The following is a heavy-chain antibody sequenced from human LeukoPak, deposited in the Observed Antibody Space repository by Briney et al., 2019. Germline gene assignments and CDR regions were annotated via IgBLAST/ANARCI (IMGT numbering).Heavy chain of an antibody. D-gene: IGHD1-26*01. CDR2: ISSNGDST. CDR1: GFTLSFYA. Sequence: PGGSLRLSCSGSGFTLSFYAMHWVRQAPGKGLEYVSTISSNGDSTQYADSVKGRFSISRDNSKNTLYLQMNSLRAEDTAVYYCAKDLGAVRYYGMDVWGQGATVTVSS. CDR3: AKDLGAVRYYGMDV. J-gene: IGHJ6*02. V-gene: IGHV3-64*04.